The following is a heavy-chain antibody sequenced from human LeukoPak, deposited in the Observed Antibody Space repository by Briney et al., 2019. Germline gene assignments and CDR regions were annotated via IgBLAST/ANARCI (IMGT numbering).Heavy chain of an antibody. V-gene: IGHV4-4*07. CDR1: GGSISSYY. D-gene: IGHD6-19*01. CDR3: ASSSGWYTQFDY. Sequence: SETLSLTCTVSGGSISSYYWSWIRQPAGKGLEWIGRIYTSGSTNYNPSLKSRVTMSVDTSKNQLSLKLSSVTAADTAVYYCASSSGWYTQFDYWGQGPLVTVSS. J-gene: IGHJ4*02. CDR2: IYTSGST.